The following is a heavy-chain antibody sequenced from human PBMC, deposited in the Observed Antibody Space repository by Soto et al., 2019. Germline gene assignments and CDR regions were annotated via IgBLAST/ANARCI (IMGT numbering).Heavy chain of an antibody. Sequence: QVQLVQSGAEVKKPGASVKVSCKASGYTFTSYYMHWVRQAPGQGLEWMGIINPSGGTTSYAQKFQGRVTMTRDTSTSTVYMQLSSLRSEDTAVYYCARDRESSDWSVRGVYYYYYGMDVWGQGTTVTVSS. CDR2: INPSGGTT. CDR3: ARDRESSDWSVRGVYYYYYGMDV. CDR1: GYTFTSYY. V-gene: IGHV1-46*01. D-gene: IGHD6-19*01. J-gene: IGHJ6*02.